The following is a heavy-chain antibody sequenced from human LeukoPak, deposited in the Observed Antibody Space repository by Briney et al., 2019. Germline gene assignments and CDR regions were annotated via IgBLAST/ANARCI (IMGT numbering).Heavy chain of an antibody. V-gene: IGHV1-69*06. J-gene: IGHJ4*02. CDR1: GGTFSSYA. D-gene: IGHD1-26*01. CDR3: ARGTVGALDPFDY. Sequence: ASVKVSCKASGGTFSSYAISWVRQAPGQGLEWMGGIIPIFGTANYAQKFQGRVTITADKSTSTAYMELSSLRSEDTAVYYCARGTVGALDPFDYWGQGTLVTVSS. CDR2: IIPIFGTA.